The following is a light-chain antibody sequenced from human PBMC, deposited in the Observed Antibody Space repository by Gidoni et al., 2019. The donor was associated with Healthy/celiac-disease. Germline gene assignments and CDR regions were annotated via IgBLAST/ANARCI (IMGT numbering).Light chain of an antibody. CDR1: HSVSST. CDR3: QQYYHWRWT. CDR2: GAS. J-gene: IGKJ1*01. Sequence: EIVMKKSSVTLSVSPGERATLSCRVRHSVSSTLAWYQQKPGQAPWLLINGASTRATGIPARVRGSGSETEFTLTISRLQSEDFAVCYCQQYYHWRWTFGPGTKVEIK. V-gene: IGKV3-15*01.